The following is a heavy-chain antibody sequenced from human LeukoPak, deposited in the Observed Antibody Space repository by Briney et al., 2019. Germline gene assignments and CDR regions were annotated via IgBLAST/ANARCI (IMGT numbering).Heavy chain of an antibody. V-gene: IGHV3-30*18. D-gene: IGHD5-24*01. CDR3: AKDLSRDGYNLGFDY. CDR2: ISYDGSNK. J-gene: IGHJ4*02. CDR1: GFTFNSFG. Sequence: GGSLRLSCAASGFTFNSFGMHWVRQAPGKGLEWVAVISYDGSNKYFADSVKGRFTISRDNSKNTLYLQMNNLRAEDTAVYYCAKDLSRDGYNLGFDYWGQGTVVTVSS.